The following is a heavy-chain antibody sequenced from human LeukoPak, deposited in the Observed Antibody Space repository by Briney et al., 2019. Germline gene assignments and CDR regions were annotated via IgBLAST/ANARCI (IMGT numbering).Heavy chain of an antibody. D-gene: IGHD6-6*01. CDR3: ARQGQLVPLDY. V-gene: IGHV4-39*01. Sequence: SETLSLTCTVSGGSISSSSDYWGWIRQPPGKGLEWIGNIYYSGGTYYNPSLQSRVTISVDTSMNQFSLRLSSVTAADTAVYYCARQGQLVPLDYWGQGTLVTVSS. J-gene: IGHJ4*02. CDR1: GGSISSSSDY. CDR2: IYYSGGT.